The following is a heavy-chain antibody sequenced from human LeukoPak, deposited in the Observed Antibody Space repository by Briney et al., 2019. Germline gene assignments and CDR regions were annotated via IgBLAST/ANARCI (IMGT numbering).Heavy chain of an antibody. Sequence: ASVKVSCKASGYTFTGYYMHWVRQAPGQGLEWMGRINPNSGGTNYAQKFQGRVTMTRDTSISTAYMELSRLRSDDTAVYYCARDSVNFWSGYSNWFDPWGQGTLVTVSS. CDR1: GYTFTGYY. CDR3: ARDSVNFWSGYSNWFDP. CDR2: INPNSGGT. J-gene: IGHJ5*02. V-gene: IGHV1-2*06. D-gene: IGHD3-3*01.